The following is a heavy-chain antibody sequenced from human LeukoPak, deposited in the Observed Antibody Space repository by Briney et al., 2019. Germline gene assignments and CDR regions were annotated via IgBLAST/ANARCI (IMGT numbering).Heavy chain of an antibody. Sequence: GGSLRLTCAASGFTFSNYAMSWVRQAPGKGLEWVSGITGSGGNTYYADSVKGRFTISRDKSKNTLYMQMNSLRAEDTAVYHCAKTLGGNIRDAFDIWGQGTLVTVSS. J-gene: IGHJ3*02. CDR1: GFTFSNYA. V-gene: IGHV3-23*01. CDR2: ITGSGGNT. CDR3: AKTLGGNIRDAFDI. D-gene: IGHD4-23*01.